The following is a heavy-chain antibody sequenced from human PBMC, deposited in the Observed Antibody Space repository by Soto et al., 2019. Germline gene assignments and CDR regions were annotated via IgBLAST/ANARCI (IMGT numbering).Heavy chain of an antibody. V-gene: IGHV1-46*01. CDR1: GYTFTSYY. J-gene: IGHJ4*02. CDR3: ARDIGGYCSSTSCSSY. CDR2: INPSGGST. Sequence: ASVKVSCKASGYTFTSYYMHWVRQAPGQGLEWMGIINPSGGSTSYAQKFQGRVTMTRDTSTSTVYMELSSLRSEDTAVYYCARDIGGYCSSTSCSSYWGQGTLVTVS. D-gene: IGHD2-2*01.